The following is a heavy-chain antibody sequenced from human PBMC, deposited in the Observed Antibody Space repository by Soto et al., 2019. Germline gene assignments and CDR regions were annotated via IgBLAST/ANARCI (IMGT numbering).Heavy chain of an antibody. J-gene: IGHJ4*02. CDR1: GFTFDDYG. V-gene: IGHV3-20*04. CDR3: ARDNDSSGNYYFDY. CDR2: INWNGGST. Sequence: GGSLRLSCAASGFTFDDYGMSWVRQAPGKGLEWVSGINWNGGSTGYADSVKGRFTISRDNAKNSLYLQMNSLRAEDTALYYCARDNDSSGNYYFDYWGQGTLVTVSS. D-gene: IGHD3-22*01.